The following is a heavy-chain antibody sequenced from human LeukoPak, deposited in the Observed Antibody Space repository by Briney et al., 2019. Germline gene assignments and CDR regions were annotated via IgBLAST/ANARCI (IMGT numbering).Heavy chain of an antibody. CDR3: ARQRGLPYIDY. V-gene: IGHV4-39*01. Sequence: SETLSLTCTVSGGSISSSSYYWGWIRQPPGKGLEWFGSIYYSGSTYYNPSLKSRVTISVDTSKNQFSLKLSSVTAADTAVYYCARQRGLPYIDYWGQGTLVTVSS. CDR2: IYYSGST. J-gene: IGHJ4*02. CDR1: GGSISSSSYY. D-gene: IGHD2-2*01.